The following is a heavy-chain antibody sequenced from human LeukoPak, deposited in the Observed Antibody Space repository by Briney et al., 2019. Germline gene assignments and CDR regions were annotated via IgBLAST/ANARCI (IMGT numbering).Heavy chain of an antibody. J-gene: IGHJ4*02. V-gene: IGHV4-39*07. CDR3: ATTDSSSPQLPDY. D-gene: IGHD6-6*01. Sequence: PSETLPLTCTVSGGSISSRSYYWGWIRQPPGKGLEWIGSIYYSGSTYYNPSLKSRVTISVDTSKNQFSLKLSSVTAADTAVYYCATTDSSSPQLPDYWGQGTLVTVSS. CDR1: GGSISSRSYY. CDR2: IYYSGST.